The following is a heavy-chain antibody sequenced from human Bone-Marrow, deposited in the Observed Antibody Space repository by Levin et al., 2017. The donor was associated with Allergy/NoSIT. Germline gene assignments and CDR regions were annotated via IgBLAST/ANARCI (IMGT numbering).Heavy chain of an antibody. Sequence: PGGSLRLSCAASGFTFSDYAMSWVRRVPGKGLEWVSAITTNGGRTYYADSVRGRFPVSRDNFTTPLSLQMTNIRAEDTPIYFCASEIFRVGRGWYTDDYWG. CDR2: ITTNGGRT. D-gene: IGHD6-19*01. CDR1: GFTFSDYA. J-gene: IGHJ4*01. CDR3: ASEIFRVGRGWYTDDY. V-gene: IGHV3-23*01.